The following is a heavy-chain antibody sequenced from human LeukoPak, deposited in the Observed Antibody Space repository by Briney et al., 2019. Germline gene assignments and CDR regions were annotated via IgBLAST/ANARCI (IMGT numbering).Heavy chain of an antibody. Sequence: SETLSLTCTVSGDSINTKNYYWGWIRQPPGKGLEWIGSIYYSGNTYYNPSLKSRVTLSIDTSKNQFSLRLSSVAAADTAVYHCARHSYGTFDYWGQGTLVTVSS. CDR2: IYYSGNT. CDR1: GDSINTKNYY. D-gene: IGHD5-18*01. J-gene: IGHJ4*02. CDR3: ARHSYGTFDY. V-gene: IGHV4-39*01.